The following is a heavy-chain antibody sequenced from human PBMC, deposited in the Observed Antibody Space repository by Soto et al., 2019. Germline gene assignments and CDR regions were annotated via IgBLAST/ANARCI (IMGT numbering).Heavy chain of an antibody. CDR3: ARDNGGEVYDFWSGDFDY. V-gene: IGHV3-48*02. J-gene: IGHJ4*02. CDR1: GFTFSSYS. Sequence: GGSLRLSCAASGFTFSSYSMNWARQAPGKGLEWVSSISSSSSTIYYADSVKGRFTISRDNAKNSLYLQMNSLRDEDTAVYYCARDNGGEVYDFWSGDFDYWGQGTLVTVPS. D-gene: IGHD3-3*01. CDR2: ISSSSSTI.